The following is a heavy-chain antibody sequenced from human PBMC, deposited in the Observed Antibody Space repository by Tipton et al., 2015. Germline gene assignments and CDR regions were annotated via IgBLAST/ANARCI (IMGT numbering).Heavy chain of an antibody. CDR3: ARDLEHGMDV. Sequence: TLSLTCAVYGGSFSGYYWNWIRQPPGKGLEWIGEINHGGSTNYNPSLKSRVTISVDTSKNQFSLKLSSVTAADTAVYYCARDLEHGMDVWGQGTTVTVSS. CDR1: GGSFSGYY. CDR2: INHGGST. V-gene: IGHV4-34*01. J-gene: IGHJ6*02. D-gene: IGHD5-24*01.